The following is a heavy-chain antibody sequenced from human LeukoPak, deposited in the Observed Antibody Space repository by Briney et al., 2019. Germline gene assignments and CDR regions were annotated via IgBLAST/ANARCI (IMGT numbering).Heavy chain of an antibody. D-gene: IGHD2-2*01. CDR2: ISAYNGNT. Sequence: AASVKVSCKASGYTFTSYGISWVRQAPGRGLEWMGWISAYNGNTNYAQKLQGRVTMTTDTSTSTAYMELRSLRSDDTAVYYCARDRGGVPAAHQFDPWGQGTLVTVSS. J-gene: IGHJ5*02. CDR1: GYTFTSYG. CDR3: ARDRGGVPAAHQFDP. V-gene: IGHV1-18*01.